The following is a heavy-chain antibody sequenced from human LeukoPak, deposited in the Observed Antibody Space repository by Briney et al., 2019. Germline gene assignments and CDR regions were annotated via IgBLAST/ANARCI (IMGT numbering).Heavy chain of an antibody. D-gene: IGHD6-19*01. Sequence: GGSLRLSCAASGFTFNTYGMHWVRQTPDKGLEWVAVISYDGNNNYYADSLKGRFTISRDNSKNMLYLQMNSLRADDTAVYYCAKDKVAVAGTSYFYGMDVWGQGTTVTVSS. J-gene: IGHJ6*02. V-gene: IGHV3-30*18. CDR2: ISYDGNNN. CDR3: AKDKVAVAGTSYFYGMDV. CDR1: GFTFNTYG.